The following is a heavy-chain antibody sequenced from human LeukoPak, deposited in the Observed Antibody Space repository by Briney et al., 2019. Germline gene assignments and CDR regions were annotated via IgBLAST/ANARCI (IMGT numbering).Heavy chain of an antibody. V-gene: IGHV4-59*08. J-gene: IGHJ4*02. Sequence: PSETLSLTCTVYGDSRSTYHWNLIRQPPGKGLEWIGNIHYSGSTNFNASLKSRVTISRDPSKEQFSLNLRSVTAADTAVYYCASAGYWGQGILVTVSS. CDR2: IHYSGST. CDR3: ASAGY. CDR1: GDSRSTYH.